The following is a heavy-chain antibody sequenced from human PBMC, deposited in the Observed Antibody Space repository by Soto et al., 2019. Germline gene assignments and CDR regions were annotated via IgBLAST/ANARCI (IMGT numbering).Heavy chain of an antibody. D-gene: IGHD6-13*01. CDR1: GVTYSSYS. V-gene: IGHV3-21*01. J-gene: IGHJ4*02. Sequence: EVQLVESGGGLVKPGGSLRLSCAASGVTYSSYSMNWVRQAPGKGLEWVSSISSSSSYIYYADSMKGRFTISRDNAKNSLYLQMNSLRAEDTAVYYCARDIIAAAGSFDYWGQGTLVTVSS. CDR2: ISSSSSYI. CDR3: ARDIIAAAGSFDY.